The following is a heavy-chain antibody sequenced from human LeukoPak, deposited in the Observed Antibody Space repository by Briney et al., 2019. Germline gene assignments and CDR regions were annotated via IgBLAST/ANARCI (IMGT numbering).Heavy chain of an antibody. V-gene: IGHV7-4-1*02. J-gene: IGHJ6*03. Sequence: GRSLRLSCAASGYTFTSYAMNWVRQAPGQGLEWMGWINTNTGNPTYAQGFTGRFVFSLDTSVSTAYLQISSLKAEDTAVYYCARDGTWEPTPLYYYYYMDVWGKGTTVTVSS. D-gene: IGHD1-26*01. CDR1: GYTFTSYA. CDR3: ARDGTWEPTPLYYYYYMDV. CDR2: INTNTGNP.